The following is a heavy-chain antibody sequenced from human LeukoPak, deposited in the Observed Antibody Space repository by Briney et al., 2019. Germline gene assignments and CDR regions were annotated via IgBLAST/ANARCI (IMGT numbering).Heavy chain of an antibody. CDR1: GGSISSSSYY. D-gene: IGHD3-10*01. CDR3: SRRCGSGSYYDCF. V-gene: IGHV4-39*01. Sequence: PSETLSLTCTVSGGSISSSSYYWGWIRQPPGKGLEWIGSIYYSGSTYYNPSLKSRVTISVDTSKNKFSLKLSSVTAADTAVYYCSRRCGSGSYYDCFGGQGTLVTVSS. J-gene: IGHJ4*02. CDR2: IYYSGST.